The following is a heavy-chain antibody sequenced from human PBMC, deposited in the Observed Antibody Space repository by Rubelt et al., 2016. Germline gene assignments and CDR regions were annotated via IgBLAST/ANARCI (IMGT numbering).Heavy chain of an antibody. CDR2: IFYSGNT. Sequence: QVQLQESGPGLVKPSETLSLTCTVSGSSITSYYWSWIRQPPGKGLEWIGYIFYSGNTNCNPSLKSRATLSVDPSKNQFSLSRRSVTAADTAVYYCARHGDTGTYPLDYWGQGTLVTVSS. D-gene: IGHD3-10*01. J-gene: IGHJ4*02. CDR1: GSSITSYY. CDR3: ARHGDTGTYPLDY. V-gene: IGHV4-59*08.